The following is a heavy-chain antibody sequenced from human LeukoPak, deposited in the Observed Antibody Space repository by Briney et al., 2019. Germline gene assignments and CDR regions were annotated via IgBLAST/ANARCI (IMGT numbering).Heavy chain of an antibody. V-gene: IGHV3-23*01. CDR2: ISGSGGST. CDR1: GFTFSSYA. CDR3: AKVLWRVAVASFDY. Sequence: SGGSLRLSCAASGFTFSSYAMSWVRQAPGKGLEWVSAISGSGGSTYYAGSVKGRFTISRDNSKNTLYLQMNSLRAEDTAVYYCAKVLWRVAVASFDYWGQGTLVTVSS. J-gene: IGHJ4*02. D-gene: IGHD6-19*01.